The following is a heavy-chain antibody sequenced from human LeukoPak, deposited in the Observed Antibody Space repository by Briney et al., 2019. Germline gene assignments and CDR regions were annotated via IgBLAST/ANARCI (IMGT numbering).Heavy chain of an antibody. V-gene: IGHV3-53*01. Sequence: GGSLRLSCAASGFTISSNYMSWVRQAPGKGLEWVSVFYRGGTTYYADSVKGRFIISRDNSKNTLYLQMNSLRADDTAVYYCARDARESSGWYEGPLDYWGQGTLVTVSS. D-gene: IGHD6-19*01. CDR1: GFTISSNY. J-gene: IGHJ4*02. CDR2: FYRGGTT. CDR3: ARDARESSGWYEGPLDY.